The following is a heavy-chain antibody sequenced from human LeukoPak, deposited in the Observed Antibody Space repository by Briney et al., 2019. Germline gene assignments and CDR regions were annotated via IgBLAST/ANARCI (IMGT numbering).Heavy chain of an antibody. V-gene: IGHV3-53*01. D-gene: IGHD4-11*01. J-gene: IGHJ3*02. Sequence: GGSLRLSCAASGFTVSSNYMSWVRQAPGKGLEWVSVIYSGGSTYYADSVKGRFTISRDDSKNTLYLRMNSLRAEDTAVYYCASSVGVTTSLGAFDIWGQGTMVTVSS. CDR1: GFTVSSNY. CDR2: IYSGGST. CDR3: ASSVGVTTSLGAFDI.